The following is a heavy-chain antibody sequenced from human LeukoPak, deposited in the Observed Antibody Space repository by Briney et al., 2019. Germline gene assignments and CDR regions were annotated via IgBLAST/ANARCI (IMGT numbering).Heavy chain of an antibody. CDR1: GFTFSSCA. J-gene: IGHJ4*02. D-gene: IGHD1-14*01. Sequence: GGSLRLSCAASGFTFSSCAMTWVRQAPGKGLEWVASITGDGTRTYYTDSVKGRFTISRDNSKNTLYLQMDSLRADETAIYYCASRPRADMGPLDYWGQGTLVTVST. CDR2: ITGDGTRT. V-gene: IGHV3-23*01. CDR3: ASRPRADMGPLDY.